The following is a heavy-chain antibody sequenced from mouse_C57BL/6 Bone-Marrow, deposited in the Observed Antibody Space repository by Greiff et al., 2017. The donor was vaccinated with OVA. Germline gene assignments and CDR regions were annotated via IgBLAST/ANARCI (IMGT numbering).Heavy chain of an antibody. Sequence: VKLVESGAELVRPGTSVKMSCKASGYTFTNYWIGWAKQRPGHGLEWIGDIYPGGGYTNYNEKFKGKATLTADKSSSTAYMQFSSLTSEDSAIYYCARSAAQVTRYYFDYWGQGTTLTVSS. J-gene: IGHJ2*01. CDR3: ARSAAQVTRYYFDY. CDR1: GYTFTNYW. V-gene: IGHV1-63*01. CDR2: IYPGGGYT. D-gene: IGHD3-2*02.